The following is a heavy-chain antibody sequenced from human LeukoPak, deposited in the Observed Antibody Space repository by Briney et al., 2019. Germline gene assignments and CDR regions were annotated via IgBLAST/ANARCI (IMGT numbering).Heavy chain of an antibody. D-gene: IGHD6-19*01. CDR3: ASGGWYISLFVSGFGAVAGGDDAFDT. CDR2: INPNSCNT. V-gene: IGHV1-2*02. Sequence: ASVKVSCKASGYTFTGDYMHWVRQAPGQGLEWMGWINPNSCNTHYPQKFQDRVTMTRNTSINTAYMELNRLSCDDTAVYYCASGGWYISLFVSGFGAVAGGDDAFDTWGQGTMVTVSS. J-gene: IGHJ3*02. CDR1: GYTFTGDY.